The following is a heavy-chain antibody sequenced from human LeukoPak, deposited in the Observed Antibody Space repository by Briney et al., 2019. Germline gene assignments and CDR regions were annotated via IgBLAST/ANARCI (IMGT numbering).Heavy chain of an antibody. CDR2: IYYSGST. V-gene: IGHV4-61*01. CDR3: AKQSGSFPWYYFDY. Sequence: SETLSLTCTVSGYSISSGYYWSWIRPPPGKGLEWIGYIYYSGSTNYNPSLKSRVTISVDTSKNQFSLKLSSVTAADTAVYYCAKQSGSFPWYYFDYWGQGTLVTVSS. J-gene: IGHJ4*02. D-gene: IGHD3-10*01. CDR1: GYSISSGYY.